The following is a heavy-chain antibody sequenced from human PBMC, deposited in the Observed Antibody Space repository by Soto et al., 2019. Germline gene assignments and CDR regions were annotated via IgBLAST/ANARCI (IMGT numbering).Heavy chain of an antibody. CDR2: INHSGST. D-gene: IGHD4-17*01. V-gene: IGHV4-34*01. J-gene: IGHJ4*02. CDR1: GGSFSGYY. Sequence: SETLSLTCAVYGGSFSGYYWSWIRQPPGKGLEWIGEINHSGSTNYNPSLKSRVTISVDTSKNQFSLKLSSVTAADTAVYYCARDTTTNTVTTGVNDYWGQGTLVTAPQ. CDR3: ARDTTTNTVTTGVNDY.